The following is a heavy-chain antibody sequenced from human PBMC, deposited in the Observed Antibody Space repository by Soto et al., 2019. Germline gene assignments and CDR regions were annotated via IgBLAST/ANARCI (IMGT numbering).Heavy chain of an antibody. D-gene: IGHD2-8*01. CDR3: VRGGVY. V-gene: IGHV3-48*03. CDR2: ISSSGSTM. J-gene: IGHJ4*02. Sequence: LRLSCGASGFTFSNYEMNWVRQAPGKGLEWVSYISSSGSTMYYADSVKGRFTISRDNAKNSLYLQMNSLKVEDTAVYYCVRGGVYWGQGTLVTVSS. CDR1: GFTFSNYE.